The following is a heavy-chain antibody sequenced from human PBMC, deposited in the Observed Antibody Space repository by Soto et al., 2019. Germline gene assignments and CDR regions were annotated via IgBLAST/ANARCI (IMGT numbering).Heavy chain of an antibody. CDR1: GGSFSGYY. D-gene: IGHD3-3*01. J-gene: IGHJ3*02. CDR2: INHSGST. V-gene: IGHV4-34*01. Sequence: SETLSLTCAVYGGSFSGYYWSWIRQPPGKGLERIGEINHSGSTNYNPSLKSRVTISVDTSKNQFSLKLSSVTAADTAVYYCASTLTYYDFWSGYDAFDIWGQGTMVTVSS. CDR3: ASTLTYYDFWSGYDAFDI.